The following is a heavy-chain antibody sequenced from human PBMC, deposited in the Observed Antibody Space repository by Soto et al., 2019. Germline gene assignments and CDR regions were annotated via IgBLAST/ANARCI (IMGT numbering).Heavy chain of an antibody. CDR1: GFTFGDYA. Sequence: GESLKISCTASGFTFGDYAMSWVRQAPGKGLEWVGFIRSKAYGGTTEYAASVKGRFTISRDDSKSIAYLQMNSLKTEDTAVYYCTREDQTSSSWYDAFDIWGQGTRVTVSS. D-gene: IGHD6-13*01. CDR2: IRSKAYGGTT. J-gene: IGHJ3*02. V-gene: IGHV3-49*04. CDR3: TREDQTSSSWYDAFDI.